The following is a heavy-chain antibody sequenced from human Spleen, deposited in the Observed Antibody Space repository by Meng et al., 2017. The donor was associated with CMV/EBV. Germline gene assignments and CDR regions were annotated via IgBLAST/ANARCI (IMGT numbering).Heavy chain of an antibody. V-gene: IGHV3-72*01. CDR1: GFTFSDHC. Sequence: GGSLRLSCAASGFTFSDHCLDWVRQAPGKGLEWVGRTRNKTNNYSTEYAASVKGRFTISRDESKNSLYLQMNRLGAEDTAVYYCARMDCGDDCYYDAFDIWGQGTMVTVSS. CDR3: ARMDCGDDCYYDAFDI. J-gene: IGHJ3*02. CDR2: TRNKTNNYST. D-gene: IGHD2-21*01.